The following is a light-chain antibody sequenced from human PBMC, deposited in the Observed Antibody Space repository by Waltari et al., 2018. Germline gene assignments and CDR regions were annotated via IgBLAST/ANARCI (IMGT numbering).Light chain of an antibody. CDR1: QRVGKY. CDR2: HAS. J-gene: IGKJ1*01. Sequence: SCRASQRVGKYLGWYQQKPGQAPRLLIYHASTRAPGIPDRFSGSGSGTDFSLTISRLEPEDFAVYYCQKYDSLPATFGQGTKVEIK. CDR3: QKYDSLPAT. V-gene: IGKV3-20*01.